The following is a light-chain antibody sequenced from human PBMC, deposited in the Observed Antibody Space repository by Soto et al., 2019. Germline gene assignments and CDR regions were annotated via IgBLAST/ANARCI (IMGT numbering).Light chain of an antibody. CDR2: DVS. V-gene: IGLV2-14*01. Sequence: QSVLTQPSSVSGPPAQSITISCTGTSSDVVGYNYVSWYQQHPGKAPKFMIYDVSNRPSGVSTRFSGSKSGNTASLTISGLQAEDEADYYCNSYTTSNTRQIVFGTGTKVTVL. CDR3: NSYTTSNTRQIV. J-gene: IGLJ1*01. CDR1: SSDVVGYNY.